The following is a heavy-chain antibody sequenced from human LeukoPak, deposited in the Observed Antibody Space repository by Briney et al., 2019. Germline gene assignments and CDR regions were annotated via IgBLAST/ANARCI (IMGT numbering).Heavy chain of an antibody. Sequence: SETLSLTCTVSGGSISSHYWSWIRQPPGKGLEWIGYIYYSGSTNYNPSLKSRVTIPVDTSKNQFSLKLSSVTAADTAVYYCARVRRAFDIWGQGTMVTVSS. CDR1: GGSISSHY. CDR2: IYYSGST. CDR3: ARVRRAFDI. J-gene: IGHJ3*02. V-gene: IGHV4-59*11. D-gene: IGHD3-10*01.